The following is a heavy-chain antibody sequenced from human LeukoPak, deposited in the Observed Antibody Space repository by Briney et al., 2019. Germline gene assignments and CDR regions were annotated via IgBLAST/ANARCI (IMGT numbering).Heavy chain of an antibody. CDR3: ARSSASPTTFDY. D-gene: IGHD1-1*01. J-gene: IGHJ4*02. V-gene: IGHV1-69*13. CDR1: GGTFSSYA. CDR2: IIPIFGTA. Sequence: SVKVSCKASGGTFSSYAISWVRQAPGQGLEWMGGIIPIFGTANYAQKFQGRVTITADESTSTAYMELSSLRSEDTAVYYCARSSASPTTFDYWGQGTLVTVSS.